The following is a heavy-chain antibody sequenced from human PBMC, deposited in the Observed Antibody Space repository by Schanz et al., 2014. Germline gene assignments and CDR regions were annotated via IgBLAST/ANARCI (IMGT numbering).Heavy chain of an antibody. CDR2: IFFSGST. J-gene: IGHJ6*02. CDR3: ARLGVGDKAYYYYGTDV. CDR1: GDSISGYY. V-gene: IGHV4-59*08. D-gene: IGHD1-26*01. Sequence: QVQLQESGPGLVKPSETLSLTCTVSGDSISGYYWSWIRQPPGKGLEWIGYIFFSGSTTYNPSFNSRVTISVDMSKTRSARTLTSVTAADTAVYYCARLGVGDKAYYYYGTDVWGQGTTVLVSS.